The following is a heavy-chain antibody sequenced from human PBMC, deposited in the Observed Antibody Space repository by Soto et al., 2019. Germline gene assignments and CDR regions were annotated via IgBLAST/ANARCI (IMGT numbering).Heavy chain of an antibody. CDR2: IIPIFGTA. D-gene: IGHD2-21*02. V-gene: IGHV1-69*01. J-gene: IGHJ3*02. CDR3: ARALTPIPYCGGDCSDAFDI. CDR1: GGTFSSYA. Sequence: QVQLVQSGAEVQKPGSSVKVSCKASGGTFSSYAISWVRQAPGLGLEWMGGIIPIFGTANYAQKFQGRVTITADESTSTAYMELSSLRSEDTAVYYCARALTPIPYCGGDCSDAFDIWGQGTMVTVSS.